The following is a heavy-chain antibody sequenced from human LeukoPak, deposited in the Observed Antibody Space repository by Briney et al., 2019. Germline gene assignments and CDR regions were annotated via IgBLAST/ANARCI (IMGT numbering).Heavy chain of an antibody. V-gene: IGHV3-48*01. CDR3: TRDPGYSYAMGS. Sequence: GGSLRLSCAASGFTFSTYSMNWVRQAPGKGLEWISYISHGSTRIFYADSVEGRFTVSRDDAKNALYLQMDSLRVEDTAVYYCTRDPGYSYAMGSWGQGILVTVSS. J-gene: IGHJ5*02. D-gene: IGHD5-18*01. CDR1: GFTFSTYS. CDR2: ISHGSTRI.